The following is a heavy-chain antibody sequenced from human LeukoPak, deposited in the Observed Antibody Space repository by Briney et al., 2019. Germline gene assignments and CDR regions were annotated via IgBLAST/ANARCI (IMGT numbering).Heavy chain of an antibody. D-gene: IGHD6-13*01. CDR2: IYSGGNT. J-gene: IGHJ4*02. V-gene: IGHV3-53*01. CDR1: GFTVSSNY. Sequence: GGSLRLSCAASGFTVSSNYMSWVRQAPGKGLEWVSVIYSGGNTYYADSVKGRFTISRDNSKNTLYLQMNSLRAEDTAVYYCAKLAAAGPYFDYWGQGTLVTVSS. CDR3: AKLAAAGPYFDY.